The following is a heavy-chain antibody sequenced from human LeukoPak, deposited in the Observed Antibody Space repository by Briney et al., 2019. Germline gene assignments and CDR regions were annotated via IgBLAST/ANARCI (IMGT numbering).Heavy chain of an antibody. D-gene: IGHD3-10*01. CDR1: GFTFSSYW. CDR2: INGDGRNI. V-gene: IGHV3-74*01. J-gene: IGHJ4*02. CDR3: AKDRGQYYYGSGDY. Sequence: GGSLRLSCVASGFTFSSYWMHWVRQAPRKGLVWVSRINGDGRNINYADSVKGRFTISRDNSKNTLYLQMNSLRTEDTAVYYCAKDRGQYYYGSGDYWGQGTLVTVSS.